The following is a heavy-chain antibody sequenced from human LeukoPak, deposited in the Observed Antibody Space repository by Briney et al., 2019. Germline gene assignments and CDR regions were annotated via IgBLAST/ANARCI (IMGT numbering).Heavy chain of an antibody. J-gene: IGHJ3*02. CDR1: GGSISSGGYY. Sequence: PSETLSLTCTVSGGSISSGGYYWSWIRQHPGKGLEWIGYIYYSGSTYYNPSLKGRVTISVDTSKNQFSLKLSSVTAADTAVYYCARDGGYDGGDAFDIWGQGTMVTVSS. CDR3: ARDGGYDGGDAFDI. CDR2: IYYSGST. V-gene: IGHV4-31*03. D-gene: IGHD5-12*01.